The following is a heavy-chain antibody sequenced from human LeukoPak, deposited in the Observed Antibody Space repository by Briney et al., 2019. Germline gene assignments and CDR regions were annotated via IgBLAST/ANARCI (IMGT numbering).Heavy chain of an antibody. CDR3: ARYVPVRTGTTRASFDY. Sequence: SETLSLTCAVHGGSFSDDEWSWIRQPPGKGLEWIGEISHSGTTNCYPSLKSRISMSIDTSRSQFSLNLRSVTAADTAVYYCARYVPVRTGTTRASFDYWGLGTLVTVSS. V-gene: IGHV4-34*10. CDR2: ISHSGTT. CDR1: GGSFSDDE. J-gene: IGHJ4*02. D-gene: IGHD1-1*01.